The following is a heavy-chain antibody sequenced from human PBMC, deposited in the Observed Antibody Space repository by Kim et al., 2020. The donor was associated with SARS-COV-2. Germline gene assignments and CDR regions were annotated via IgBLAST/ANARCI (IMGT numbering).Heavy chain of an antibody. V-gene: IGHV1-69*13. CDR1: GGTFISYA. Sequence: SVKVSCKASGGTFISYAISWGRQAPGQGREWMGGISTIFATAKYAQKVQGRVTISADESTSTAYMELSSLRSEDTAVYYCARERGISGAVAGTFVFWGQGTLVTVSS. CDR2: ISTIFATA. D-gene: IGHD6-19*01. J-gene: IGHJ4*02. CDR3: ARERGISGAVAGTFVF.